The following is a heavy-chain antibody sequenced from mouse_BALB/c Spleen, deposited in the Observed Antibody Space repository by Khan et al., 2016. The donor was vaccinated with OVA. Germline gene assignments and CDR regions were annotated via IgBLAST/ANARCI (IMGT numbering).Heavy chain of an antibody. J-gene: IGHJ2*01. CDR2: IWAGGST. D-gene: IGHD1-3*01. Sequence: QVQLKDSGPGLVAPSQSLSITCTVSGFSLTSYGVHWVRQPPGKGLEWLGVIWAGGSTNYNSALMSRLSISKDNSKSQVFLKKNSLQTDDKAMYYSAILEDIWGQGTTLTVSS. CDR1: GFSLTSYG. V-gene: IGHV2-9*02. CDR3: AILEDI.